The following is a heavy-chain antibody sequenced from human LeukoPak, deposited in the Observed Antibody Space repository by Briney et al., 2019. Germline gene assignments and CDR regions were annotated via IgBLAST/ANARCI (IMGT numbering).Heavy chain of an antibody. CDR2: INPRGGST. CDR1: GYTFTSHF. J-gene: IGHJ4*02. CDR3: ARLNILTGLDY. Sequence: ASVKVSCKASGYTFTSHFMHWVRQAPGQGLEWMGIINPRGGSTSYTQKFQGRVTMTRDTSTSTVYMELSSLRSEDTAVYYCARLNILTGLDYWGQGTLVTVSS. V-gene: IGHV1-46*01. D-gene: IGHD3-9*01.